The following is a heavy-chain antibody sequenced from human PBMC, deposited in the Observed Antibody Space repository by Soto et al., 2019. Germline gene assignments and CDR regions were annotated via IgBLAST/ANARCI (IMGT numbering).Heavy chain of an antibody. Sequence: QVQLQQWGAGLLKPSETLSLTCAVYGGSFRGYYWSWIRQPPGKGLEWIGEINHSGTTNYNLSLKSRVTISVDTSKNQFSRKLSSVTAADTAVYYCARDHARWYSSGWYVPFDYWGQGTLVSVSS. CDR2: INHSGTT. D-gene: IGHD6-19*01. J-gene: IGHJ4*02. CDR1: GGSFRGYY. CDR3: ARDHARWYSSGWYVPFDY. V-gene: IGHV4-34*01.